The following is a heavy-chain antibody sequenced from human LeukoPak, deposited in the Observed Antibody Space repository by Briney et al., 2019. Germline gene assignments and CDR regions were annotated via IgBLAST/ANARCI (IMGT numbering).Heavy chain of an antibody. Sequence: GGSLRLSCAASGFTFSSYGMHWVRQAPGKGLEWAAVIWYDGSNKYYADSVKGRFTISRDNSKNTLYLQMNSLRAEDTAVYYCARHLTQRYYYDSSGYQDYWGQGTLVTVSS. CDR1: GFTFSSYG. V-gene: IGHV3-33*01. CDR3: ARHLTQRYYYDSSGYQDY. J-gene: IGHJ4*02. D-gene: IGHD3-22*01. CDR2: IWYDGSNK.